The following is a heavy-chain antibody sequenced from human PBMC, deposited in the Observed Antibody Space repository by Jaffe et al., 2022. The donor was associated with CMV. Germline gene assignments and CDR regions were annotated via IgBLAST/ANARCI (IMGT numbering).Heavy chain of an antibody. V-gene: IGHV1-18*01. CDR1: GYTFTSYG. J-gene: IGHJ6*02. CDR2: ISAYNGNT. CDR3: ARGPRNQQLPLYYYYYGMDV. Sequence: QVQLVQSGAEVKKPGASVKVSCKASGYTFTSYGISWVRQAPGQGLEWMGWISAYNGNTNYAQKLQGRVTMTTDTSTSTAYMELRSLRSDDTAVYYCARGPRNQQLPLYYYYYGMDVWGQGTTVTVSS. D-gene: IGHD6-13*01.